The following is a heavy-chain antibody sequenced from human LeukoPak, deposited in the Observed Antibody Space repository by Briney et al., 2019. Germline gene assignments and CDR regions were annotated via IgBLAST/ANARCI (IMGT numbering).Heavy chain of an antibody. CDR2: ISGSGSST. V-gene: IGHV3-23*01. CDR3: AKDLHIVVVPGVNDAFDI. CDR1: GFRFSSYA. J-gene: IGHJ3*02. D-gene: IGHD2-2*01. Sequence: PGGSLRLSCAAPGFRFSSYAMSWVRQAPGKGLEWVSTISGSGSSTYYADSVKGRFTISRDNSKNTVFLQMNSLRAEDTAVYWCAKDLHIVVVPGVNDAFDIWGQGTMVTVSS.